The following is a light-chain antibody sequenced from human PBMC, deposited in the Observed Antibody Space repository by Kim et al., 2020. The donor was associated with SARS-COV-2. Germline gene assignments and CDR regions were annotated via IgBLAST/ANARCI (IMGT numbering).Light chain of an antibody. CDR1: QAIRTD. V-gene: IGKV1-6*01. J-gene: IGKJ3*01. CDR2: GAS. CDR3: LQDYNYPFT. Sequence: AIQMTQSPSSLSASIGDRVTITCRASQAIRTDLGWYQQKPGKATKLLIYGASTLQSGVPSRFSGSGSGTDFTLTISSLQPEDFATYYCLQDYNYPFTFGPGTKVDIK.